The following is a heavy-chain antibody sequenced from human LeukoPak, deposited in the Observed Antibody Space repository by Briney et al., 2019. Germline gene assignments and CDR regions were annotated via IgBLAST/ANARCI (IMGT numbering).Heavy chain of an antibody. CDR1: GFTFTDFY. V-gene: IGHV3-11*06. CDR3: AKTTGGWPRFFDH. CDR2: ISRSSTDT. D-gene: IGHD1-1*01. J-gene: IGHJ4*02. Sequence: PGGSLRLSCAASGFTFTDFYMSWIRQAPGKGLEWLSDISRSSTDTNYADSVKGRFTISRDNAKNSLFLQLNSLRAEDTAVYYCAKTTGGWPRFFDHWGQGTLVAVSS.